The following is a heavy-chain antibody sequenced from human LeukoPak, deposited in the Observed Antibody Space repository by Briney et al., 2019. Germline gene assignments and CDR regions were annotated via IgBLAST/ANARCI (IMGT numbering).Heavy chain of an antibody. CDR3: ARVSKDGGYVYWFDP. CDR1: GYTFTGYY. CDR2: INPNSGGT. Sequence: ASVKVSCKASGYTFTGYYMHWVRQAPGQGLEWMGWINPNSGGTNYAQKFQGRVTMTRDTSISTAYMELSRLRSDDTAVYYCARVSKDGGYVYWFDPWGQGTLITVSS. J-gene: IGHJ5*02. V-gene: IGHV1-2*02. D-gene: IGHD5-12*01.